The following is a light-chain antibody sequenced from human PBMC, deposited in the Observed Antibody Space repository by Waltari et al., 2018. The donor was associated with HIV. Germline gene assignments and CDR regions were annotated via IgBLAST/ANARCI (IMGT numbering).Light chain of an antibody. CDR3: QAWDSSTVV. Sequence: SYELTQPPPVSVSPGQTASITCSGDKLGDRSACWYQQKTGQSPVLVIYQDSKRPSGIPERFSGSNSGNTATLTISGTQAMDEADYYCQAWDSSTVVFGGGTKLTVL. J-gene: IGLJ2*01. CDR2: QDS. V-gene: IGLV3-1*01. CDR1: KLGDRS.